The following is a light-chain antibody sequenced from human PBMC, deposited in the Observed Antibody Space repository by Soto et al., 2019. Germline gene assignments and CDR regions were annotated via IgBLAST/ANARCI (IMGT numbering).Light chain of an antibody. CDR3: QQRSNWPLT. Sequence: EIVLTQSPATLSLSPGERATLSCKASQSVNTDIAWYQQKPGQAPRILSYDASNRATAIPPRFSRSGYGTDFTFTLSSLEHEDFAVYCCQQRSNWPLTFGGGTKVEIK. CDR2: DAS. CDR1: QSVNTD. J-gene: IGKJ4*01. V-gene: IGKV3-11*01.